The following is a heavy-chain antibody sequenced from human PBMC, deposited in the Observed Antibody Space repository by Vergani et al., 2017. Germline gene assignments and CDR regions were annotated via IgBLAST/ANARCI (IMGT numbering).Heavy chain of an antibody. V-gene: IGHV1-2*02. Sequence: HLFHSFSYFNNPFSSVKVSCKASGYTFTGYYMHWVRQAPGQGLEWMGWINPNSGGTNYAQKFQGRVTMTRDTSISTAYMELSRLRSDDTAVYYCARVPGYSSSWSYNEWGQGTLVTVSS. CDR1: GYTFTGYY. CDR2: INPNSGGT. J-gene: IGHJ4*02. CDR3: ARVPGYSSSWSYNE. D-gene: IGHD6-13*01.